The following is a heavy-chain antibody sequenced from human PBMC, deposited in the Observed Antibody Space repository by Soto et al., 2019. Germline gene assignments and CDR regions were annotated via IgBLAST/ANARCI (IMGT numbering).Heavy chain of an antibody. D-gene: IGHD1-26*01. V-gene: IGHV4-59*08. CDR3: ARQRYSGSYFDY. CDR1: GGSISSYY. CDR2: IYYSGST. Sequence: SETLSLTCTVSGGSISSYYWSWIRQPPGKGLEWIGYIYYSGSTNYNPSLKSRVTISVDTSKNQFSLKLSSVTAADTAVYYCARQRYSGSYFDYWGQGTLVTVSS. J-gene: IGHJ4*02.